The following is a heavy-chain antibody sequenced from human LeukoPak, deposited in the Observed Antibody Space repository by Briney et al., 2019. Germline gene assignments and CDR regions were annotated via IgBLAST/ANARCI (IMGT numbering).Heavy chain of an antibody. CDR3: TRLDYTNTWYGFDD. CDR1: GFTFSGSA. CDR2: IETKADNYAT. Sequence: GGSLRLSCAASGFTFSGSAIHWVRQASGKGLEWLGRIETKADNYATAYAASVKGRFTVPRDDSKNTAYLQLNSLKTEDTAVYYCTRLDYTNTWYGFDDWGQGTLVTVSS. V-gene: IGHV3-73*01. D-gene: IGHD6-13*01. J-gene: IGHJ4*02.